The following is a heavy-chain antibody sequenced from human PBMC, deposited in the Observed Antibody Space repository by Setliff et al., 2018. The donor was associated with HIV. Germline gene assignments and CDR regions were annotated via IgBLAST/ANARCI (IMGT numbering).Heavy chain of an antibody. V-gene: IGHV4-39*01. CDR2: VDYSEKT. CDR3: ASRIYYYDSNNFLREEGFDP. J-gene: IGHJ5*02. CDR1: GFSIGRTSYY. D-gene: IGHD3-22*01. Sequence: SETLSLTCSVSGFSIGRTSYYWGWIRQSPGKGLECIGSVDYSEKTYYNPSLKSRVTISIDTSKNQFSLNLTSVTAADTAVYYCASRIYYYDSNNFLREEGFDPWGQGTLVTVSS.